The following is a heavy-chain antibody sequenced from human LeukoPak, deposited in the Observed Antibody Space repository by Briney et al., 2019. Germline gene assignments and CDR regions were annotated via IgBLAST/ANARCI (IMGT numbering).Heavy chain of an antibody. CDR3: ARGYGDLDY. D-gene: IGHD4-17*01. J-gene: IGHJ4*02. CDR1: GGSISSSSYY. V-gene: IGHV4-39*07. CDR2: IYYRGST. Sequence: SETLSLTCTVSGGSISSSSYYWGWIRQPPGKGLEWIGSIYYRGSTYYNPSLKSRVTISVDTSKNQFSLKLSSVTAADTAVYYCARGYGDLDYWGQGTLVTVSS.